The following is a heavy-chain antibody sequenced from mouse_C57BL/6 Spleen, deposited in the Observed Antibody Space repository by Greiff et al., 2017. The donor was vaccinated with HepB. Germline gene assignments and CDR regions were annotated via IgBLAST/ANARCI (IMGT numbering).Heavy chain of an antibody. J-gene: IGHJ4*01. D-gene: IGHD2-12*01. CDR3: ARVYRGAMDY. CDR2: ISDGGSYT. Sequence: EVMLVESGGGLVKPGGSLKLSCAASGFTFSSYAMSWVRQTPEKRLEWVATISDGGSYTYYPDNVKGRFTISRDNAKNNLYLQMSHLKSEDTAMYYCARVYRGAMDYWGQGTSVTVSS. V-gene: IGHV5-4*03. CDR1: GFTFSSYA.